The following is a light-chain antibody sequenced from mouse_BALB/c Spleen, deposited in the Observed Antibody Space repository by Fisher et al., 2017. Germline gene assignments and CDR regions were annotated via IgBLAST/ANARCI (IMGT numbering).Light chain of an antibody. CDR1: SSVSY. CDR3: HQYHRSPT. CDR2: DTS. Sequence: IVMTQTPAIMSASPGEKVTMTCSASSSVSYMYWYQQKPGSSPRLLIYDTSNLASGVPVRFSGSGSGTSYSLTISSMEAEDAATYYCHQYHRSPTFGGGTKLEIK. J-gene: IGKJ1*01. V-gene: IGKV4-55*01.